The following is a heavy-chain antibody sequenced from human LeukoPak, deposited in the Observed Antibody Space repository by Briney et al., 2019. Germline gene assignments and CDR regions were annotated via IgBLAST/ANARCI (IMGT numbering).Heavy chain of an antibody. CDR1: GGSISNYY. V-gene: IGHV4-59*13. J-gene: IGHJ4*02. D-gene: IGHD1-26*01. CDR3: ARSSYLSPFDY. CDR2: IYYSGST. Sequence: SENLSLTCTVSGGSISNYYWSWIRQPPGKGLEWIGYIYYSGSTNYNPSLKSRVTISVDTSKNQFSLKLGSVTAADTAVYYCARSSYLSPFDYWGQGTLVTVSS.